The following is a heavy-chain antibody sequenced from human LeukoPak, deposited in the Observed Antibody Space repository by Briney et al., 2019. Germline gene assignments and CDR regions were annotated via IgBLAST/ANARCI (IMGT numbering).Heavy chain of an antibody. CDR3: ARDIGGYFDY. J-gene: IGHJ4*02. Sequence: GASVKVSCKASGGTFSRYSINRVRQAPGQGLEWMGWINPNSGGTNYAQKFQGRVTMTRDTSISTAYMELSRLRSDDTAVYYCARDIGGYFDYWGQGTLVTVSS. CDR2: INPNSGGT. D-gene: IGHD4-23*01. V-gene: IGHV1-2*02. CDR1: GGTFSRYS.